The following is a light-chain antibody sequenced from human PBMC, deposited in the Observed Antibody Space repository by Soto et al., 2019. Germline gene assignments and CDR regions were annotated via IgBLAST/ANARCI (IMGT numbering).Light chain of an antibody. CDR3: QQFKSSTWT. CDR2: DAS. J-gene: IGKJ1*01. V-gene: IGKV1-5*01. Sequence: DIQMTQSPSTLSASVEDRVSITCRASQSIERYLAWYQQKPGKAPNLLIYDASSLERGVPSRFSGSGSGTEFTLTISSLQPDDFATYYCQQFKSSTWTFGQGTKVEIK. CDR1: QSIERY.